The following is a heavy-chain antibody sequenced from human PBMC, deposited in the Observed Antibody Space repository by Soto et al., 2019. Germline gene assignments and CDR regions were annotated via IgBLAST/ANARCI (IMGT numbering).Heavy chain of an antibody. J-gene: IGHJ6*02. CDR2: ISAYNGNT. Sequence: QVPLVQSGAEVKKPGASVKVSCKASGYTFTSYGISWVRQAPGQGREWMGWISAYNGNTNYAQKLQGRVTMTTDTSTSTAYMELRSLRSDDTAVYYCARGGVRVLRLPLTALDVPYGMDVWGQGTTVTVSS. CDR1: GYTFTSYG. V-gene: IGHV1-18*04. CDR3: ARGGVRVLRLPLTALDVPYGMDV. D-gene: IGHD2-21*02.